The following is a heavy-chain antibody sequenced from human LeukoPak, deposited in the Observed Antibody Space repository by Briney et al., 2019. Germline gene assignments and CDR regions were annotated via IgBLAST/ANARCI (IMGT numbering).Heavy chain of an antibody. J-gene: IGHJ4*02. CDR2: INPNSGGT. Sequence: ASVKVSCKASGYTFTGYYMHWVRQAPGQGLKWMGWINPNSGGTNYAQKFQGRVTMTRDTSISTAYMELSRLRSDDTAVYYCARGWGLSGYYYDRSQPVSNFDYWGQGTLVTVSS. V-gene: IGHV1-2*02. D-gene: IGHD3-22*01. CDR1: GYTFTGYY. CDR3: ARGWGLSGYYYDRSQPVSNFDY.